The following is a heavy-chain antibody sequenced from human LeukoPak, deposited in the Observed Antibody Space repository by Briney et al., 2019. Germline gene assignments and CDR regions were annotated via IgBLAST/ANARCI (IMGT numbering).Heavy chain of an antibody. D-gene: IGHD1-1*01. J-gene: IGHJ5*02. Sequence: ASVKVSCKAPEYSFTSYYIHWVRRAPGQGLEWMGWINAGNGNTKYSQKFQGRVTITRDISANTAYMELSSLRSEDTALYYCARDRQYNWNDVSWFDPRGQGTLVTVSS. CDR2: INAGNGNT. CDR1: EYSFTSYY. V-gene: IGHV1-3*01. CDR3: ARDRQYNWNDVSWFDP.